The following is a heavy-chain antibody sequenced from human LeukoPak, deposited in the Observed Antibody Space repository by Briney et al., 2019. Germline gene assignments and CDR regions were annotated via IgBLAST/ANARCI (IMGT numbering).Heavy chain of an antibody. V-gene: IGHV3-30*03. CDR3: ARDFRWLQS. CDR2: ISYDGSNK. CDR1: GFTFSSYG. J-gene: IGHJ5*02. D-gene: IGHD5-24*01. Sequence: PGRSLRLSCAASGFTFSSYGMHWVRQAPGKGLEWVAVISYDGSNKYYADSVKGRFTISRDNSKNTLYLQMNSLRAEDTAVYYCARDFRWLQSWGQGTPVTVSS.